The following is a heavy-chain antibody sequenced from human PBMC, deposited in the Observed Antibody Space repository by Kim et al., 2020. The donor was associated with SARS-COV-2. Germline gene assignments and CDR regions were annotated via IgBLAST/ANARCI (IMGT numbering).Heavy chain of an antibody. CDR1: GFTFSDYY. CDR2: ISSSGSTI. D-gene: IGHD5-12*01. Sequence: GGSLRLSCAASGFTFSDYYMSWIRQAPGKGLEWVSYISSSGSTIYYADSVKGRFTISRDHAKNSLYLQMNSLRAEDTAVYYCAGELRLGATNRSPIYYYYGMDVGGQGATVTVS. CDR3: AGELRLGATNRSPIYYYYGMDV. V-gene: IGHV3-11*01. J-gene: IGHJ6*02.